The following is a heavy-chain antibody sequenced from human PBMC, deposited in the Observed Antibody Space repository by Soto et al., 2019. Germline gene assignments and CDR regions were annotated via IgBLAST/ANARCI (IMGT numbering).Heavy chain of an antibody. CDR3: ARGRYGDY. D-gene: IGHD1-1*01. V-gene: IGHV1-18*01. J-gene: IGHJ4*02. CDR2: ISAHNGNT. Sequence: QVHLVQSGAEVKKPGASVKVSCKASGYTFTSYGITWVRQAPGQGLEWMGWISAHNGNTDYAQKLQGRVIVTRDTSTSTAYMELGSLISDDTTVYYCARGRYGDYWGQGALVTVSS. CDR1: GYTFTSYG.